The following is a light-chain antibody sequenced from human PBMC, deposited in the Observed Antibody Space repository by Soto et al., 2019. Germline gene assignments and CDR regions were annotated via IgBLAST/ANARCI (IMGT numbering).Light chain of an antibody. J-gene: IGKJ1*01. CDR1: QTISSW. CDR2: KAS. V-gene: IGKV1-5*03. CDR3: QQYNTFWT. Sequence: DIQMTQSPSTLSGSVGDRVTITCRASQTISSWLAWYQQKPGKAPKLLIYKASTLKSGVPSRFSGSGSGTEFTLTINGLQPDDFATYYCQQYNTFWTFGQGTKVDI.